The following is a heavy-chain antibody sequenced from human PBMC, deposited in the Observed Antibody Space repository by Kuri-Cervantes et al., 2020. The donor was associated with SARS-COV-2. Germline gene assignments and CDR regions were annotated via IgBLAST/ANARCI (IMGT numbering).Heavy chain of an antibody. J-gene: IGHJ2*01. CDR1: GFTFRSYE. V-gene: IGHV3-48*03. Sequence: GGSLRLSCAASGFTFRSYEMNWVRQAPGKGLECVSYISSSGSTIYYADSVKGRFTISRDNAKNSLYLQMNSLRAEDTAVYYCARLTTVTPPSSYWYFDLWGRGTLVTVSS. CDR2: ISSSGSTI. CDR3: ARLTTVTPPSSYWYFDL. D-gene: IGHD4-17*01.